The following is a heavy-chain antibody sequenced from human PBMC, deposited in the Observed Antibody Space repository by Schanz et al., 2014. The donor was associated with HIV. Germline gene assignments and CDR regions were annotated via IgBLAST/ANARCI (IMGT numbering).Heavy chain of an antibody. D-gene: IGHD6-19*01. J-gene: IGHJ4*02. CDR1: GFTFSNFA. CDR3: AKMARSVAAHTNFDY. Sequence: EVQMLESGGGSVQPGGSLRLSCAASGFTFSNFAMSWVRQAPGKGLEWVSSISGSGVSTFYAGSVKGRFAISRDKSKNTLYLQMNSLRVEDTAVYYCAKMARSVAAHTNFDYWGQGTLVTVSS. CDR2: ISGSGVST. V-gene: IGHV3-23*01.